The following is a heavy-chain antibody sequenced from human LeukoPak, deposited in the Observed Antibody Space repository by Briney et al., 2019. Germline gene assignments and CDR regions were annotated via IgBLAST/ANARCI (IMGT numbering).Heavy chain of an antibody. CDR3: ASSLGIHYDY. CDR1: GGSFSGYY. V-gene: IGHV4-34*01. Sequence: SETLSLTRAVYGGSFSGYYWSWIRQPPGKGLEWIGEVNHSGSTNYNPSLKSRVTISVDTSKNQFSLKLSSVTAADTAVYYCASSLGIHYDYWGQGTLVTVSS. J-gene: IGHJ4*02. D-gene: IGHD7-27*01. CDR2: VNHSGST.